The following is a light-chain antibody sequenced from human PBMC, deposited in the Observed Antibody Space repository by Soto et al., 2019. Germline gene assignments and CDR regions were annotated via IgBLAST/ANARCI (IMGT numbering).Light chain of an antibody. CDR1: QSISSY. CDR2: AAS. V-gene: IGKV1-17*01. Sequence: DIQMTQSPSSLSASVGDRVTITCRASQSISSYLNWYQQKPGKAPKLLIYAASSLEGGVPSRFSGSGSGTEFTLTISSLQPEDIATYYCLQHNTYPLTFGQGTRLEIK. J-gene: IGKJ5*01. CDR3: LQHNTYPLT.